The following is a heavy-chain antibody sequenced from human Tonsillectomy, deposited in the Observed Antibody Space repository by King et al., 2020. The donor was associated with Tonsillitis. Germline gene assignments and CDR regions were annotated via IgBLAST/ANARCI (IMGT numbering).Heavy chain of an antibody. Sequence: VQLVESGGGVVRPGRSLRLSCAASGFTFSAYALHWVRQAPGKGLEWVTVISYDGSMEYFAESVKGRFTISRDNSKSTLYLQMTGLRPEDTAVYYCARDRGSCSGGYCYRPQYFDYWGQGTLVTVSS. J-gene: IGHJ4*02. CDR3: ARDRGSCSGGYCYRPQYFDY. D-gene: IGHD1-26*01. CDR1: GFTFSAYA. CDR2: ISYDGSME. V-gene: IGHV3-30-3*01.